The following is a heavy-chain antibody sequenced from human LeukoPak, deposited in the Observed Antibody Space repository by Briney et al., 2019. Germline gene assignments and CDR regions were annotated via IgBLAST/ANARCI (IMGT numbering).Heavy chain of an antibody. J-gene: IGHJ1*01. CDR2: ISGDGGST. CDR1: GFTFDNYA. CDR3: ARDSQEFFQH. V-gene: IGHV3-43*02. Sequence: GGSLRLSCAASGFTFDNYAIHWVRQAPGKGLEWASLISGDGGSTYYADSMKGRFTISRDNSKNSLYLQMNSLRTEDTALYYCARDSQEFFQHWGQGTLVTVSS.